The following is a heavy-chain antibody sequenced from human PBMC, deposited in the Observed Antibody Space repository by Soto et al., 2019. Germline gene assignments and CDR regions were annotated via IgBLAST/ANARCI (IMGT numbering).Heavy chain of an antibody. V-gene: IGHV4-59*12. Sequence: TVSWGTISNYGCSWILQTPGKGLEWIGYIYYSGSTNYNPSLKSRVTISVDTSKNQFSLKLSSVTAADTAVYYCARDIYDSSGYRFDYWGQGTLVTVSS. CDR2: IYYSGST. CDR1: WGTISNYG. D-gene: IGHD3-22*01. CDR3: ARDIYDSSGYRFDY. J-gene: IGHJ4*02.